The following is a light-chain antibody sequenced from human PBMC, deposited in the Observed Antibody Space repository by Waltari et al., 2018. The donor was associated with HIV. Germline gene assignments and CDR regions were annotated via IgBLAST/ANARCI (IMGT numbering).Light chain of an antibody. V-gene: IGKV3-20*01. CDR1: QSVSRNF. CDR2: GAS. J-gene: IGKJ2*01. CDR3: QQYGSSREYT. Sequence: EIVLPQSPGTLSLSPGERATLSCRASQSVSRNFLAWYHQKPGQAPRLLIYGASTRAPGIPDRFSGTGSGTDFTLTISRLEPEDFAVFYCQQYGSSREYTFGQGTKLEIK.